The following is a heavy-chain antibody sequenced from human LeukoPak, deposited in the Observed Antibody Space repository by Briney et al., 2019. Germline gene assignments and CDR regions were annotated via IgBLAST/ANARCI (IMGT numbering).Heavy chain of an antibody. D-gene: IGHD6-19*01. CDR2: ISAYNGNT. J-gene: IGHJ1*01. Sequence: GSSVKVSCKASGYTFTSYGISWVRQAPGQGLEWMGWISAYNGNTNYAQKVQGRVTMTTDTSTSTAYMELRSLRSDDTAVYYCARSSGGGWYNEYFQHWGLGTLVTVSS. V-gene: IGHV1-18*01. CDR3: ARSSGGGWYNEYFQH. CDR1: GYTFTSYG.